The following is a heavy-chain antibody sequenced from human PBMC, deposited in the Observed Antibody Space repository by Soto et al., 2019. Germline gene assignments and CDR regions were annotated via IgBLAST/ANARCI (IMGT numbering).Heavy chain of an antibody. D-gene: IGHD6-13*01. J-gene: IGHJ5*02. CDR3: ASTYSTSWYWFDH. CDR2: IFSNDEK. CDR1: GCSLRNAGLG. V-gene: IGHV2-26*04. Sequence: QVTVKESGPVLVKPTETLTLTCTVSGCSLRNAGLGVSWIRQPPGKALEWLAHIFSNDEKSSSTSLKSRLTISQDTSRSQVVLIMTNMAPVDTATYYCASTYSTSWYWFDHWGQGTLVTVSS.